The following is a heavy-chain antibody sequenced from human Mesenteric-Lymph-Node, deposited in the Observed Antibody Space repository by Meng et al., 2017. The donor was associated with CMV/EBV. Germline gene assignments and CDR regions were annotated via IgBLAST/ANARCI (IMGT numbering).Heavy chain of an antibody. CDR2: IYSGGST. D-gene: IGHD3-3*01. J-gene: IGHJ6*02. CDR3: ARDPGIFGDYYGMDV. V-gene: IGHV3-53*01. CDR1: GFTFSSYA. Sequence: GESLKISCAASGFTFSSYAMHWVRQAPGKGLEWVSVIYSGGSTYYADSVKGRFTISRDNSKNTLYLQMNSLRAEDTAVYYCARDPGIFGDYYGMDVWGQGTTVTVSS.